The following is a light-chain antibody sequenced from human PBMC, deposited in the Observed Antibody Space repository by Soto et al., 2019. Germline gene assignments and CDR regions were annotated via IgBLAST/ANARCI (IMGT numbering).Light chain of an antibody. CDR3: RQGYHIPVT. V-gene: IGKV1-39*01. J-gene: IGKJ4*01. CDR2: ATS. Sequence: DIQMTQSPSSLSASVGDRVTITCRASQSISSYLNWYQQKPGTAPKLLIYATSTLQSGVPSRFSGSGSGTDFSLTISNLLPEDFATYYCRQGYHIPVTFGGGTKVEIK. CDR1: QSISSY.